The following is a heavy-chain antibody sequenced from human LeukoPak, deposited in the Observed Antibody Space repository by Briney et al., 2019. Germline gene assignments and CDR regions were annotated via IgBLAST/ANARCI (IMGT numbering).Heavy chain of an antibody. V-gene: IGHV3-30*02. CDR1: GFTFSHYG. Sequence: PGGSLRLSCAASGFTFSHYGMHWVRQAPGKGLEWVAFIRYSASDTYYADSVKGRFTISRDNSKNTLYLQMNSLRAEDTAVYYRARSRYDSSGYYGIIGNWGQGTLVTVSS. CDR2: IRYSASDT. J-gene: IGHJ4*02. CDR3: ARSRYDSSGYYGIIGN. D-gene: IGHD3-22*01.